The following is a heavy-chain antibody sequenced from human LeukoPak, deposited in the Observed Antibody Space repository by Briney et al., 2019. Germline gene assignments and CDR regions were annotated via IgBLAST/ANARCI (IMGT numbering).Heavy chain of an antibody. CDR1: GYTFTRYG. J-gene: IGHJ4*02. V-gene: IGHV1-18*01. D-gene: IGHD3-9*01. CDR2: ISSANGNT. CDR3: ATSHFDWPNTQFDY. Sequence: ASVKVSCKASGYTFTRYGISWVRQAPGQGLEWMGRISSANGNTKYAEKFQGRVTMTTDTSTSTAYMELRSLRSDDTAVYYCATSHFDWPNTQFDYWGQGTLVTVSS.